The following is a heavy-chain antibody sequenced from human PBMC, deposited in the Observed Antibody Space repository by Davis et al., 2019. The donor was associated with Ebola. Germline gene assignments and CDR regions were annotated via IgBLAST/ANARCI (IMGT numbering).Heavy chain of an antibody. V-gene: IGHV3-48*03. CDR2: ISSSGSTI. CDR1: GFTFSSYE. D-gene: IGHD4-11*01. CDR3: ARGRPVTNNWFDS. Sequence: GESLKISCAASGFTFSSYEMNWVRQAPGKGLEWVSYISSSGSTIYYADSVKGRFTISRDNVNNILYLQMNGLRAEDTAMYYCARGRPVTNNWFDSWGQGTLVTVSS. J-gene: IGHJ5*01.